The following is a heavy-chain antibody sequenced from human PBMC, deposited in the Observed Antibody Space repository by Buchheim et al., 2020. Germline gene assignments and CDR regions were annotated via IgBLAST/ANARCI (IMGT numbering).Heavy chain of an antibody. CDR1: GFTFSSYA. V-gene: IGHV3-23*01. Sequence: EVQLLESGGGLVQPGGSLRLSCAASGFTFSSYAMSWVRQAPGKGLEWVSAISGSGGSTYYADSVKGRFTISRDNSKNTLYLQMNSLRAEDTAVYYCARPSPGIGIFYYYDSSGPFDYWGQGTL. J-gene: IGHJ4*02. CDR2: ISGSGGST. CDR3: ARPSPGIGIFYYYDSSGPFDY. D-gene: IGHD3-22*01.